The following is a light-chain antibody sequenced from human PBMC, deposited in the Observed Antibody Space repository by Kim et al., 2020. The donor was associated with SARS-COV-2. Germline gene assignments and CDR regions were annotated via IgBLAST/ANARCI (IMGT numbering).Light chain of an antibody. CDR3: AAWDDSLNGVG. V-gene: IGLV1-44*01. Sequence: NTVNLYQQVPGTAPKLLIYNNNQRPSGVPDRFSGSKSGTSGSLAISGLQSEDEAEYYCAAWDDSLNGVGFGGGTQLTVL. CDR2: NNN. CDR1: NT. J-gene: IGLJ2*01.